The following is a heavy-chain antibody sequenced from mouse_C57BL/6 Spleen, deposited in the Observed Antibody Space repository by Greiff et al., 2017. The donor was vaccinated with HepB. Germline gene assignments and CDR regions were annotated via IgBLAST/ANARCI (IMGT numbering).Heavy chain of an antibody. V-gene: IGHV2-2*01. D-gene: IGHD6-1*01. J-gene: IGHJ4*01. CDR2: IWSGGST. Sequence: VKLMESGPGLVQPSQRLSITCTVSGFSFTSYGVHWVRQSPGKGLEWLGVIWSGGSTDYNAAFISRLSISKDNSKSQVFFKMNSLQADDTAIYYCARGLWASYAMDYWGQGTSVTVSS. CDR3: ARGLWASYAMDY. CDR1: GFSFTSYG.